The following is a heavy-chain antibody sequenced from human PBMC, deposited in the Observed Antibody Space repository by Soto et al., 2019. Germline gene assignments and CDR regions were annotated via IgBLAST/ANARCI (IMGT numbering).Heavy chain of an antibody. Sequence: SVKVSCKASGYTFTSYAMHWVRQAPGQRLEWMGWINAGNGNTKYSQKFQGRVTITRDTSASTAYMELSSLRSEDTAVYYCARRYAGVVVVPAAIYGFFDYWGQGTLVTVSS. CDR2: INAGNGNT. CDR1: GYTFTSYA. J-gene: IGHJ4*02. CDR3: ARRYAGVVVVPAAIYGFFDY. V-gene: IGHV1-3*01. D-gene: IGHD2-2*01.